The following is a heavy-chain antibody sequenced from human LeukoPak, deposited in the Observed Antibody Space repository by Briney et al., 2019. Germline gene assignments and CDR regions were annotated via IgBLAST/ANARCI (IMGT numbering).Heavy chain of an antibody. J-gene: IGHJ5*02. D-gene: IGHD4-11*01. CDR2: IIPIFGTA. CDR3: VEEGNYLAGFDP. CDR1: GGTFSSYA. V-gene: IGHV1-69*05. Sequence: SVKVSCKASGGTFSSYAISWVRQAPGQGLEWMGGIIPIFGTANYAQKFQGRVTITTDESTSTAYMELSSLRSEDTAVYYCVEEGNYLAGFDPGGQGTRFTFSS.